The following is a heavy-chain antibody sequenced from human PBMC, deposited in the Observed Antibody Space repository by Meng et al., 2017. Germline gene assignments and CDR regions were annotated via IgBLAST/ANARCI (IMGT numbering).Heavy chain of an antibody. J-gene: IGHJ3*02. Sequence: QVQLQESAPGLVKPSQTLALTCTVSGGSISSGGYYWSWIRQHPGKGLEWIGYIYYSGSTYYNPSLKSRVTISVDTSKNQFSLKLSSVTAADTAVYYCARDQGWLPFRDAFDIWGQGTMVTVSS. V-gene: IGHV4-31*03. D-gene: IGHD5-24*01. CDR1: GGSISSGGYY. CDR3: ARDQGWLPFRDAFDI. CDR2: IYYSGST.